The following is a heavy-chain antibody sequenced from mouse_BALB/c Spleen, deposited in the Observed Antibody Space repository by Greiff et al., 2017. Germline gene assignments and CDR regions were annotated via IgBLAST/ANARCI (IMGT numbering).Heavy chain of an antibody. CDR3: ARKVRRGYYAMDY. J-gene: IGHJ4*01. CDR1: GYTFSSYW. D-gene: IGHD2-14*01. V-gene: IGHV1-9*01. Sequence: QVQLKQSGAELMKPGASVKISCKATGYTFSSYWIEWVKQRPGHGLEWIGEILPGSGSTNYNEKFKGKATFTADTSSNTAYMQLSSLTSEDSAVYYCARKVRRGYYAMDYWGQGTSVTVAS. CDR2: ILPGSGST.